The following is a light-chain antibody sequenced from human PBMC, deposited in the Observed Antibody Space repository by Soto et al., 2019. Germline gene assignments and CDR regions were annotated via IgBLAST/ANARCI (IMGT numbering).Light chain of an antibody. Sequence: EVVMRESPATLYVSPGECATLSCRASQGIGDTLAWYQHKPGQAPRLLIYGVSNRATGIPDRFSGSGSGTDFTLTISRLEPEDFAVYYCQQYGTSPRTFGQRTKV. J-gene: IGKJ1*01. CDR3: QQYGTSPRT. CDR2: GVS. CDR1: QGIGDT. V-gene: IGKV3-20*01.